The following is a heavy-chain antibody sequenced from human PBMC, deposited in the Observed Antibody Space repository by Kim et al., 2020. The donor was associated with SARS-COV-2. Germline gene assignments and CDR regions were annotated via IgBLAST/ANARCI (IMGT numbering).Heavy chain of an antibody. CDR2: ISSSGSTI. CDR3: ARGSGSYSN. J-gene: IGHJ4*02. CDR1: GFTFSSYE. V-gene: IGHV3-48*03. D-gene: IGHD1-26*01. Sequence: GGSLRLSCAASGFTFSSYEMNWVRQAPGKGLEWGSYISSSGSTIYYADSVKGRFTISRDHAKNSPYPLMNSLRAEDTAVYYCARGSGSYSNWVQGTLVTV.